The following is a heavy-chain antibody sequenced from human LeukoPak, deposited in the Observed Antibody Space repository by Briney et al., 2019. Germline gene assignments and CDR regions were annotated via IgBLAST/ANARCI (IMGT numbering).Heavy chain of an antibody. J-gene: IGHJ2*01. CDR3: ARGGSNWYFDL. Sequence: GGSLRLSCAASGFTFSSYSMNWVRQAPGKGLEWVSSISSSSSYIYYAGSVKGRFTISRDNAKNSLYLQMNSLRAEDTAVYYCARGGSNWYFDLWGRGTLVTVSS. CDR1: GFTFSSYS. V-gene: IGHV3-21*01. CDR2: ISSSSSYI.